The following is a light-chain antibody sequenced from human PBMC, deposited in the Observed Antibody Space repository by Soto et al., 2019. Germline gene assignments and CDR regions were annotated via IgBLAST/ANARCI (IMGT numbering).Light chain of an antibody. J-gene: IGKJ4*01. CDR3: QQYDISPLT. CDR2: GAS. V-gene: IGKV3-20*01. CDR1: QSVSRRY. Sequence: EIVLTQSPGTLSLSPGERATLSCRASQSVSRRYLAWYQQKPGQAPRLLIYGASSRATGIPDRFSGSGSETDFTLTITRLEPEDFAVYYCQQYDISPLTFGGGTKVEIK.